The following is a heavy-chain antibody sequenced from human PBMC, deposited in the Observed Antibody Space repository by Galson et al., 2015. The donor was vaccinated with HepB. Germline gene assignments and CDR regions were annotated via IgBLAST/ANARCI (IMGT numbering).Heavy chain of an antibody. V-gene: IGHV3-21*01. Sequence: SLRLSCAASGFTFSSYSMNWVRQAPGKGPEWVSYISSSSNYIFYADSVKGRFTITRDNAKDLLYLQMNSLRAEDTAVYYCARAPSTIYLGQTTPFDDWGQGTLVTVSS. D-gene: IGHD1-1*01. CDR2: ISSSSNYI. CDR1: GFTFSSYS. J-gene: IGHJ3*01. CDR3: ARAPSTIYLGQTTPFDD.